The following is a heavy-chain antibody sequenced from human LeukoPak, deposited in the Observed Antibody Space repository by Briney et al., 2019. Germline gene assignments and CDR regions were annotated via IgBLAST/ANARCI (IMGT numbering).Heavy chain of an antibody. D-gene: IGHD3-22*01. V-gene: IGHV4-4*07. CDR3: ARHTPYYYDSNGYYPLDY. CDR1: GGSISSYY. CDR2: IYTSGST. J-gene: IGHJ4*02. Sequence: SETLSLTCTVSGGSISSYYWSWIRQPAGKGLEWIGRIYTSGSTNYNPSLKSRVTMSVGTSKNQFSLKLSSVTAADTAVYYCARHTPYYYDSNGYYPLDYWGQGTLVTVSS.